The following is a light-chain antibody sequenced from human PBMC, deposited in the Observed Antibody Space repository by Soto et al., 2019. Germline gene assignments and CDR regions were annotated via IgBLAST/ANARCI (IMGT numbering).Light chain of an antibody. V-gene: IGKV3-15*01. CDR3: QQYNNWPST. CDR1: QSVSSN. Sequence: EIVMTQSPATLSVSPGERATLSCRASQSVSSNLAWYQQKPGQAPRLLIYGASTGATGIPARFSGSGSGTEFTLTISSLKSEDFAVYYCQQYNNWPSTFGQGTKVEIK. J-gene: IGKJ1*01. CDR2: GAS.